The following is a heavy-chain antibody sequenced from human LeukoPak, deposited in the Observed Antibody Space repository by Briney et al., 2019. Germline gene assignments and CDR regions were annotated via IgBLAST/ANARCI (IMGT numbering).Heavy chain of an antibody. J-gene: IGHJ6*02. CDR2: IYPGDSDT. Sequence: GESLKISCKGSGYSFTSYWIGWVRQMPGKGLEWMGIIYPGDSDTRYSPSFQGQVTISADKSISTAYLQWSSLKASDTAMYYCARHDSNLAAAGTDAMDVWGQGTTVTVSS. D-gene: IGHD6-13*01. CDR3: ARHDSNLAAAGTDAMDV. CDR1: GYSFTSYW. V-gene: IGHV5-51*01.